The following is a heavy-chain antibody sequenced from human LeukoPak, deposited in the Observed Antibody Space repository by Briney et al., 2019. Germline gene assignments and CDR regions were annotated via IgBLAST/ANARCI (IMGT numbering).Heavy chain of an antibody. CDR3: ARGSPRGGLHP. CDR1: VFTFSTFT. V-gene: IGHV3-48*01. CDR2: VSSSSRTI. Sequence: VGALRLSCAASVFTFSTFTMRWVRQAHGKGVGWVSSVSSSSRTINYADSVRGRSTVSRDNDNKSMYLQINDLRRDDTAVYYCARGSPRGGLHPWAQGTLVPVSS. J-gene: IGHJ5*02. D-gene: IGHD1-14*01.